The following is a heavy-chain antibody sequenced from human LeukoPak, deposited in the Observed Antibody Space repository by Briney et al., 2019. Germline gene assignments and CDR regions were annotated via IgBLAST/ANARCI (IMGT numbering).Heavy chain of an antibody. CDR2: INPNSGGT. D-gene: IGHD2-15*01. Sequence: ASVKVSFKAPGYTFTGYYMHWVRQAPGQGLEWMGWINPNSGGTNYAQKFQGWVTMTRDTSISTAYMELSRLRSDDTAVYYCARVVCSGGSSYWAYWGQGTLVTVSS. CDR3: ARVVCSGGSSYWAY. J-gene: IGHJ4*02. V-gene: IGHV1-2*04. CDR1: GYTFTGYY.